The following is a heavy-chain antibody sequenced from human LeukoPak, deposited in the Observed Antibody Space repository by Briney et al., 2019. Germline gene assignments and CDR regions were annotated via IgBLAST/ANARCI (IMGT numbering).Heavy chain of an antibody. J-gene: IGHJ3*02. Sequence: SETLSLTCTVSGGSISSSSYYWGWIRQPPGKGLEWIGSIYYSGSTYYNPSLKSRVTISVDTSKNQFSLKLSSVTAADTAVYYCARVMVRGVIWGSVFDIWGQGTMVTVSS. D-gene: IGHD3-10*01. CDR1: GGSISSSSYY. CDR2: IYYSGST. CDR3: ARVMVRGVIWGSVFDI. V-gene: IGHV4-39*01.